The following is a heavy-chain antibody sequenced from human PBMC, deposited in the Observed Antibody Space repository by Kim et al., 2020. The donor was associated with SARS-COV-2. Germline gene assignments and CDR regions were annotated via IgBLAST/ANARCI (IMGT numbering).Heavy chain of an antibody. J-gene: IGHJ4*02. V-gene: IGHV4-39*07. D-gene: IGHD6-13*01. CDR1: GGSISSSSYY. Sequence: SETLSLTCTVSGGSISSSSYYWGWIRQPPGKGLEWIGSIYYSGSTYYNPSLKSRVTISVDTSKNQFSLKLSSVTAADTAVYYCARRIAAAGFSRVRRYFDYWGQGTLVTVSS. CDR2: IYYSGST. CDR3: ARRIAAAGFSRVRRYFDY.